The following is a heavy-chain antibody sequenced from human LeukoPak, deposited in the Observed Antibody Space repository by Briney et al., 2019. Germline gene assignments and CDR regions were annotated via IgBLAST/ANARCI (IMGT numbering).Heavy chain of an antibody. CDR2: IYYSGST. V-gene: IGHV4-39*01. J-gene: IGHJ4*02. CDR1: GGSISSSSYY. CDR3: ARHTRVTATIDY. Sequence: PSENLSLNCTVSGGSISSSSYYWGWIRQPPGKGLEWIGSIYYSGSTYYNPSLKSRATISVDTSKNQFSLKLSSVTAADTAVYYCARHTRVTATIDYWGQGTLVTVSS. D-gene: IGHD4-23*01.